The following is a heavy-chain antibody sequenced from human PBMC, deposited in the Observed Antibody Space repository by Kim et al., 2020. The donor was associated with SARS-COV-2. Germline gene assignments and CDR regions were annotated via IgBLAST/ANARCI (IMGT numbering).Heavy chain of an antibody. Sequence: GGSLRLSCAASGFSFRSYGMDWVRQAPGKGLEWISAISGSGNYVYYAESLRGRLTISRDNAKNSLFLQMDSLTVEDTAIYYCARHYVNSEWAPLDFWGQGTLVTVSS. CDR3: ARHYVNSEWAPLDF. D-gene: IGHD3-10*02. CDR1: GFSFRSYG. CDR2: ISGSGNYV. J-gene: IGHJ4*02. V-gene: IGHV3-21*01.